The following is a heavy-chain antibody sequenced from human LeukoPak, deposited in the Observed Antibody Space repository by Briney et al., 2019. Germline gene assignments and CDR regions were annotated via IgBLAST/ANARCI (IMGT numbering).Heavy chain of an antibody. V-gene: IGHV3-48*04. CDR1: GFTFSTHD. CDR2: INSRSSTI. J-gene: IGHJ3*01. Sequence: GGSLRLSCAASGFTFSTHDVNWVRQAPGKGLEWVSFINSRSSTIYYADSVKGRFTISRDNSKDFLFLHMDSLRSEDTAVYYCARAHCTRTTCNWNDAFDVWGQGTMVTVSS. D-gene: IGHD2-8*01. CDR3: ARAHCTRTTCNWNDAFDV.